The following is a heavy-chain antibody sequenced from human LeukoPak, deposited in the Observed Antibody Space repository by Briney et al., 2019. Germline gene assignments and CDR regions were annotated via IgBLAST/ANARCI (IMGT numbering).Heavy chain of an antibody. CDR3: ARVGGGHSPHFDY. J-gene: IGHJ4*02. Sequence: GGSLRLSCAASGFTVSSNYMSWVRQAPGKGLEWVSVIYSGGSTYYADSVKGRFTISRDNSKNTLYLQMNSLRAEDTAVYYCARVGGGHSPHFDYWGQGTLVTVSS. D-gene: IGHD3-16*01. CDR1: GFTVSSNY. V-gene: IGHV3-66*01. CDR2: IYSGGST.